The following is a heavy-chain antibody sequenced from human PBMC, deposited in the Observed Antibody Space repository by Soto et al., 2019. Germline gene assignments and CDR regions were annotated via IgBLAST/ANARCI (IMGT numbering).Heavy chain of an antibody. CDR1: GGSISSVGHY. J-gene: IGHJ6*02. CDR3: ARESGGYDSSTRYGLDV. CDR2: IYYSGST. V-gene: IGHV4-31*03. D-gene: IGHD6-25*01. Sequence: SESLSLTCSVSGGSISSVGHYWTWIRQQPGKGLEWIGYIYYSGSTDYNPSLKSRVTISVDRSKNQFSLNLSSVTAADTAIYYCARESGGYDSSTRYGLDVWGQGTTVTVSS.